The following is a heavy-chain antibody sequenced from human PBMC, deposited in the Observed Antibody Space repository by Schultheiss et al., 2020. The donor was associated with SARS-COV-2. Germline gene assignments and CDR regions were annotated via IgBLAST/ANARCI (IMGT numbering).Heavy chain of an antibody. Sequence: SETLSLTCTVSGGSISSSSYYWGWIRQPPGKGLEWIGSIHYSGSTYYNPSLKNRVTISVDTSKNQFSLKLSSVTAADTAVYYCARRPLIAAAGTDWFDPWGQGALVTVSS. D-gene: IGHD6-13*01. V-gene: IGHV4-39*01. CDR3: ARRPLIAAAGTDWFDP. CDR2: IHYSGST. CDR1: GGSISSSSYY. J-gene: IGHJ5*02.